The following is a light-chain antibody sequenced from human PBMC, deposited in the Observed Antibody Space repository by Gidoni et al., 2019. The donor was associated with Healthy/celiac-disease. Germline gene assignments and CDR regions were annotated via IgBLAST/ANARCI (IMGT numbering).Light chain of an antibody. V-gene: IGLV2-14*01. CDR1: SSDVGGYNY. Sequence: SALTQPASVSGSPGQSITISCTGTSSDVGGYNYVSWYQQHPGKAPKLSIYDVSTRPSGVSNLFSGSKSGNTASLTISWLQAEDEADYYCSSYTSSSVVFGGGTKLTVL. CDR2: DVS. J-gene: IGLJ2*01. CDR3: SSYTSSSVV.